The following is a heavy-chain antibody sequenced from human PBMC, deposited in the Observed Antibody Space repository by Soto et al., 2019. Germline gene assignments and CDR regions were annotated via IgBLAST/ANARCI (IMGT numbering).Heavy chain of an antibody. J-gene: IGHJ6*03. CDR1: GYSFTSYW. V-gene: IGHV5-51*01. Sequence: PGESLKISCKGSGYSFTSYWIVWVRQMPGKGLEWMGIIYPGDSDTRYSPSFQGQVTISADKSISTAYLQWSSLKASDTAMYYCARLFRDDFLDPSYYYYYMDVWGKGTTVTVSS. CDR3: ARLFRDDFLDPSYYYYYMDV. CDR2: IYPGDSDT. D-gene: IGHD3-3*01.